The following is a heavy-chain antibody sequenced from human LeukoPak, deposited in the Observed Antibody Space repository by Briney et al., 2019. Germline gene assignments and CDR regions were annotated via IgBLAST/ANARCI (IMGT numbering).Heavy chain of an antibody. CDR3: AKEATMDYYGSGSYLDY. J-gene: IGHJ4*02. CDR1: GFTFSSYG. CDR2: IRYDGSNK. V-gene: IGHV3-30*02. D-gene: IGHD3-10*01. Sequence: GGSLRLSCAASGFTFSSYGMHWVRQAPGKGLEGVAFIRYDGSNKYYADSVKGRFTISRDNSKNTLYLQMNSLRAEDTAVYYCAKEATMDYYGSGSYLDYWGQGTLVTVSS.